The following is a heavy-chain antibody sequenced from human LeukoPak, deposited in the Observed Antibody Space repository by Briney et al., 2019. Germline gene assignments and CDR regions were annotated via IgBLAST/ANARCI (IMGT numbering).Heavy chain of an antibody. J-gene: IGHJ3*02. CDR1: GGSISSSNW. D-gene: IGHD3-9*01. CDR2: IYYSGST. Sequence: SETLSLTCAVSGGSISSSNWWSWVRQPPGKGLEWIGYIYYSGSTNYNPSLKSRVTISVDTSKNQFSLKLSSVTAADTAVYYCARSDPSIAFDIWGQGTMVTVSS. V-gene: IGHV4-4*02. CDR3: ARSDPSIAFDI.